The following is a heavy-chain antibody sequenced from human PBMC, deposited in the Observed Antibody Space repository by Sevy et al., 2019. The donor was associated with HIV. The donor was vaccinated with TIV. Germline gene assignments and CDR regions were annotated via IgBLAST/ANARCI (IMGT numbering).Heavy chain of an antibody. D-gene: IGHD5-12*01. V-gene: IGHV4-39*02. CDR3: AREAGGYDYDYGTDV. J-gene: IGHJ6*02. Sequence: SETLSLTCSISGGTIVSSGHYWGWVRQTPGKGLEWIGSIYYNGHTFYTPSLKSRLTISIDTSKNQFSLTLSSVTVADTAVYFCAREAGGYDYDYGTDVWGQGTTVTVSS. CDR1: GGTIVSSGHY. CDR2: IYYNGHT.